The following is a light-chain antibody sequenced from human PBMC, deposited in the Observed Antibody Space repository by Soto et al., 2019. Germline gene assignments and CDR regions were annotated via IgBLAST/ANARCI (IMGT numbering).Light chain of an antibody. Sequence: EIVLTQSPGTLSLSPGERATLSCRASQSVRSNFLAWYQQKPGQAPRLLIYGASNRATGIPDRFSGSGSGTDLTLTITRLEAEDFAMYYCQRYDSLRTFGQGTKVEI. CDR3: QRYDSLRT. V-gene: IGKV3-20*01. CDR2: GAS. CDR1: QSVRSNF. J-gene: IGKJ1*01.